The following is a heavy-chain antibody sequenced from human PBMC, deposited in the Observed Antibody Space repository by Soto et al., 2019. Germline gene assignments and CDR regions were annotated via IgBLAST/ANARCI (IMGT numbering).Heavy chain of an antibody. D-gene: IGHD1-26*01. Sequence: SETLSLTCAVSGGSISSGDYSWSWIRQPPGKGLEWIGYIYHSGSTYYNPSLKSRVTISVDRSKNQFSLKLSSVTAADTAVYYCARLGRWETNSWGQGTLVTVSS. V-gene: IGHV4-30-2*01. J-gene: IGHJ4*02. CDR3: ARLGRWETNS. CDR2: IYHSGST. CDR1: GGSISSGDYS.